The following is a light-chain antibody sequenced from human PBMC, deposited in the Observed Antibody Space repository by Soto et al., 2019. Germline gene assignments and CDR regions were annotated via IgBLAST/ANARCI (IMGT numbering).Light chain of an antibody. J-gene: IGLJ2*01. V-gene: IGLV2-14*01. CDR1: SSDVGGHNY. Sequence: QSVLTQPASVSGSPGQSITISCTGTSSDVGGHNYVSWYQQHPGKAPKFMIYEVSNRPSGVSNRFSGSKSGNTASLTISGLQAEDEADYYCSSYTISSTLVFGVGTKLTVL. CDR2: EVS. CDR3: SSYTISSTLV.